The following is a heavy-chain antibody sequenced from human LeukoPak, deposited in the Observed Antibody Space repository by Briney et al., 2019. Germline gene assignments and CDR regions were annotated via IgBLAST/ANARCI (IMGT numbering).Heavy chain of an antibody. D-gene: IGHD5-24*01. CDR3: AREHRWLQSHFDY. Sequence: GGSLRLSCAASGFTFSSYTMHWVRQAPGKGLEWVTFISYNGSNKYYADSVEGRFTISRDNSKNTLYLQMNSLRAEDTAVYYCAREHRWLQSHFDYWGQGTLVTVSS. V-gene: IGHV3-30-3*01. CDR1: GFTFSSYT. J-gene: IGHJ4*02. CDR2: ISYNGSNK.